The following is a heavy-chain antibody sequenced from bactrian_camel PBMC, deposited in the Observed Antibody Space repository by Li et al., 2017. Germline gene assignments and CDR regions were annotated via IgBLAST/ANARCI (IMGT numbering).Heavy chain of an antibody. CDR2: LYTGGSMT. CDR1: GNHYYGVC. J-gene: IGHJ4*01. D-gene: IGHD6*01. Sequence: HVQLVESGGGSVQAGGSLRLSCAVSGNHYYGVCIGWFRQAPGKEREGVAALYTGGSMTYYADSVKGRFTISLGDAKDTLYLQMNDLKPEDTAMYYCSALGRVGPSRLGGLRFVRQCPTGVGHWGQGTQVTVS. CDR3: SALGRVGPSRLGGLRFVRQCPTGVGH. V-gene: IGHV3S54*01.